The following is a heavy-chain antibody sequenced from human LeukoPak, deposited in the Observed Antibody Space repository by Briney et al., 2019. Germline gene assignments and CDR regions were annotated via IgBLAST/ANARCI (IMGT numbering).Heavy chain of an antibody. Sequence: GGSMRPWCAVSGFTFKSYSMIWVRQAQGKGLEWFSYIKPGNNDIHYADSVKGRFTISRDNAKNALYLQMKSLKAEDTAVYYYARESDWAFDYWGQGSLVTVSS. CDR2: IKPGNNDI. J-gene: IGHJ4*02. V-gene: IGHV3-48*01. CDR3: ARESDWAFDY. CDR1: GFTFKSYS. D-gene: IGHD3-9*01.